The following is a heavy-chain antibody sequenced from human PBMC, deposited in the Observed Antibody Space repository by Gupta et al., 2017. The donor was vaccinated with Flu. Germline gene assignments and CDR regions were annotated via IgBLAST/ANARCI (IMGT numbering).Heavy chain of an antibody. CDR1: AFTFSSSE. Sequence: EVRLLDSGGGLVQPGGSLRLSCAASAFTFSSSEMNWFRQAPGKGLEWVSYISSSRSTVYDADSVKGRFTISRDNAKNSLYLEMNSLRVEETAIYYCARDPRGGNYGGYFDYWGQGILVTVSS. D-gene: IGHD2-15*01. J-gene: IGHJ4*02. CDR2: ISSSRSTV. V-gene: IGHV3-48*03. CDR3: ARDPRGGNYGGYFDY.